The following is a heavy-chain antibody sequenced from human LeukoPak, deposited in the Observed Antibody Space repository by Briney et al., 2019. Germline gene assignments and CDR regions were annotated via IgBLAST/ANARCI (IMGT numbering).Heavy chain of an antibody. CDR1: GGSISSSNW. J-gene: IGHJ6*02. CDR3: ARDPFYYDSSGSYYYYYYGMDV. V-gene: IGHV4-4*02. CDR2: IYHSGST. D-gene: IGHD3-22*01. Sequence: SETLSLTCAVSGGSISSSNWWSWVRQPPGKGLEWIGEIYHSGSTNYNPSLKSRVTISVDKSKNQFSLKLSSVTAADTAVYYCARDPFYYDSSGSYYYYYYGMDVWGHGTTVTVSS.